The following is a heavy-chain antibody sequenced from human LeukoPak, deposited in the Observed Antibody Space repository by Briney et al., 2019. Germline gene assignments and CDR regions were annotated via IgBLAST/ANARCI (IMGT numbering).Heavy chain of an antibody. Sequence: SVKVSRKASGGTFSSYAISWVRQAPGQGLEWMGGTIPIFGTANYAQKFQGRVTITADESTSTAYMELSSLRSEDTAVYYCARHRVVTATGLGGFFDIWGQGTMVTVSS. CDR3: ARHRVVTATGLGGFFDI. J-gene: IGHJ3*02. D-gene: IGHD2-21*02. CDR1: GGTFSSYA. CDR2: TIPIFGTA. V-gene: IGHV1-69*13.